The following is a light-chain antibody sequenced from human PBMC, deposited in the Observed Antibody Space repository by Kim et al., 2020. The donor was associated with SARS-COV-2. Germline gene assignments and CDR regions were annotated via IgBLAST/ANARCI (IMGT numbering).Light chain of an antibody. CDR3: QQYGSSLET. V-gene: IGKV3-20*01. Sequence: EIVLTQSPGTLSLSPGERATLSSRASQSVSSSYLAWYQQKPGQAPRLLIYGASSRATGIPDRFSGSGSGTDFTLTISRLEPEDFAVYYCQQYGSSLETFGQGTKLEI. J-gene: IGKJ2*01. CDR2: GAS. CDR1: QSVSSSY.